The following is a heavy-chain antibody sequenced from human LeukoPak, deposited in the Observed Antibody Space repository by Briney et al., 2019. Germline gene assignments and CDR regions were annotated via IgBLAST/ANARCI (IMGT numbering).Heavy chain of an antibody. CDR2: ISSSGSTI. CDR3: AKDVSGKSMAGRYFDY. D-gene: IGHD6-19*01. CDR1: GFTFSSYE. J-gene: IGHJ4*02. Sequence: GGSLRLSCAASGFTFSSYEMNWVRQAPGKGLEWVSYISSSGSTIYYADSVKGRFTISRDNAKNSLYLQMNSLRAEDTAVYYCAKDVSGKSMAGRYFDYWGQGTLVTVSS. V-gene: IGHV3-48*03.